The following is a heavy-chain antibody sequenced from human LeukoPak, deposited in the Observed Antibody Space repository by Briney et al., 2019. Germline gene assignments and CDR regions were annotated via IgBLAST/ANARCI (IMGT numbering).Heavy chain of an antibody. CDR2: IRASGDST. Sequence: GGSLRLSCAASGXTFSSYALSWVRQAPGRGLEWVSAIRASGDSTYYADSVRGRFTISRDNSKNTLSLQMDSLRAEDTAVYYCAKRAEIAAAGYFDYWGQGTLVTVSS. V-gene: IGHV3-23*01. CDR3: AKRAEIAAAGYFDY. J-gene: IGHJ4*02. CDR1: GXTFSSYA. D-gene: IGHD6-13*01.